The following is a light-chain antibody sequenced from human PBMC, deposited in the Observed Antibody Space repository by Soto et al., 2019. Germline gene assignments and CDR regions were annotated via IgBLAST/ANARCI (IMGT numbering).Light chain of an antibody. CDR2: RNN. V-gene: IGLV1-47*01. CDR3: AAWDDSLSLEVV. CDR1: SSNIGSNY. J-gene: IGLJ2*01. Sequence: QLVLTQPPSASGTPGQRVTISCSGSSSNIGSNYVYWYQQLPGTAPKLLIYRNNQRPSGVPDRFSGSKSGTSASLAISGLRSEDEADYYCAAWDDSLSLEVVFGGGTKLTVL.